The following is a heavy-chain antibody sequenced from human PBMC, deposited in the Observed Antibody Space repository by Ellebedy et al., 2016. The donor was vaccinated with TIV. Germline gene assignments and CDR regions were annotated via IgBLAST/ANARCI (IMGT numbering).Heavy chain of an antibody. CDR3: ASRLVDQLLPPDAFDI. D-gene: IGHD2-2*01. Sequence: ASVKVSCXASGYTFTSYYMHWVRQAPGQGLEWMGIINPSGGSTSYAQKFQGRVTMTRDTSTSTVYMELSSLRSEDTAVYYCASRLVDQLLPPDAFDIWGQGTMVTVSS. V-gene: IGHV1-46*03. CDR1: GYTFTSYY. CDR2: INPSGGST. J-gene: IGHJ3*02.